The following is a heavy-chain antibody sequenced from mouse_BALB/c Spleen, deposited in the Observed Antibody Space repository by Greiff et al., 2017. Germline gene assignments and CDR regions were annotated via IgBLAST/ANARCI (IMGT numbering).Heavy chain of an antibody. Sequence: EVKLMESGPGLVKPSQSLSLTCSVTGYSITSGYYWNWIRQFPGNKLEWMGYISYDGSNNYNPSLKNRISITRDTSKNQFFLKLNSVTTEDTATYYCARRTGTAWFAYWGQGTLVTVSA. V-gene: IGHV3-6*02. D-gene: IGHD4-1*01. CDR2: ISYDGSN. CDR1: GYSITSGYY. CDR3: ARRTGTAWFAY. J-gene: IGHJ3*01.